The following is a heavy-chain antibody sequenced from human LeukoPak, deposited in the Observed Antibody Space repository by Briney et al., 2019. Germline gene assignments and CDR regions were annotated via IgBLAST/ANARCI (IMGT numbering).Heavy chain of an antibody. CDR3: ARTPGSGSYFVY. CDR2: IYYSGST. V-gene: IGHV4-59*08. CDR1: GGSISSCY. Sequence: PSQTLSLTCTVSGGSISSCYWSWIRHPPRKGLEWISYIYYSGSTNYNPSLRSRVTISVDTSKSQFSLKLSSVTAADTAVYCCARTPGSGSYFVYWGQGTLVTASS. D-gene: IGHD3-10*01. J-gene: IGHJ4*02.